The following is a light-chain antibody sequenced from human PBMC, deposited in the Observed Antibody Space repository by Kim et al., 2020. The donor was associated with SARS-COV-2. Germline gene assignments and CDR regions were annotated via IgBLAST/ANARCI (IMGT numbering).Light chain of an antibody. CDR2: SNN. CDR1: SPRHESNC. J-gene: IGLJ1*01. CDR3: AAWDDSLSGYV. Sequence: GQRLTCSGSGSSPRHESNCVYWYQQRPGTAPKLLSYSNNQRPSGVPDRFSGSTSGTSASLAISGLRSEDEADYYCAAWDDSLSGYVFGTGTKVTVL. V-gene: IGLV1-47*02.